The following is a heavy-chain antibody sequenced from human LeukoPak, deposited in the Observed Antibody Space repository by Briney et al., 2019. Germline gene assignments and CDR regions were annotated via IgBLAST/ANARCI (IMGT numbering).Heavy chain of an antibody. CDR1: GFTFSSYA. CDR3: AKPPTTYYDFWSGYYMNYFDY. J-gene: IGHJ4*02. D-gene: IGHD3-3*01. CDR2: ISGSGGGT. Sequence: GGSLRLSCAASGFTFSSYAMSWVRQAPGKGLEWVSAISGSGGGTYYADSVKGRFTISRDNSKNTLYLQMNSLRAEDTAVYYCAKPPTTYYDFWSGYYMNYFDYWGQGTLVTVSS. V-gene: IGHV3-23*01.